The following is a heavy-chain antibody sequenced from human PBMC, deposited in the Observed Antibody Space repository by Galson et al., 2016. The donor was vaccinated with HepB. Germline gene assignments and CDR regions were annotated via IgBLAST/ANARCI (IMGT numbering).Heavy chain of an antibody. V-gene: IGHV3-48*02. J-gene: IGHJ5*02. CDR3: VRVPSARDANWFDP. Sequence: SATIYYADSVRGRFTISRDNARNSLYLQMNSLRDEDTAVYYRVRVPSARDANWFDPWGQGTLVTVSS. CDR2: SATI. D-gene: IGHD6-6*01.